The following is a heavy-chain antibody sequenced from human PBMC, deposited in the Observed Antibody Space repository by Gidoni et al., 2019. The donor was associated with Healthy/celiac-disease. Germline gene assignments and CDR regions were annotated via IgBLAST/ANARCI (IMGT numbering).Heavy chain of an antibody. CDR2: SSSSSSSR. CDR3: ARDLALGELIYFDY. D-gene: IGHD3-16*01. V-gene: IGHV3-21*01. J-gene: IGHJ4*02. CDR1: GFTFSSYS. Sequence: VPLVASGGGLVKPGGCLSLSCPASGFTFSSYSMNWVRQAPGKGLDWVSASSSSSSSRYDADSVKGRFTIARDNAKNSLYLLMNSLRAEDTAVYYCARDLALGELIYFDYWGQGTLVTVSS.